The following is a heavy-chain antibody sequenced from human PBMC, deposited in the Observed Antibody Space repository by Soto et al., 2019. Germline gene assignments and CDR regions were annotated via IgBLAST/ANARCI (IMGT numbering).Heavy chain of an antibody. D-gene: IGHD7-27*01. CDR3: GWGDAFDI. CDR1: GFTFGDYA. J-gene: IGHJ3*02. CDR2: IRSKAYGGTT. Sequence: GGSLRLSCTASGFTFGDYAMSWVRQAPGKGLEWVGFIRSKAYGGTTEYAASVKGRFTISRDDSKSIAYLQMNSLKTEDTAVYYCGWGDAFDIWGQGTMVTVSS. V-gene: IGHV3-49*04.